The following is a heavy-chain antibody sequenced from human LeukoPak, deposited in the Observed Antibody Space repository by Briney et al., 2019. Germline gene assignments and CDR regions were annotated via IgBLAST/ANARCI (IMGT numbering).Heavy chain of an antibody. V-gene: IGHV1-2*02. J-gene: IGHJ4*02. CDR2: INPNSGGT. CDR3: ARGARIDY. Sequence: ASVNASYTASGYTFTAYYMHWVRQAPGQGLEWMGWINPNSGGTNYAQKFQGRVTMTRDTSISTAYMELSRLRSDDTAVYYCARGARIDYWGQGTLVTVSS. CDR1: GYTFTAYY.